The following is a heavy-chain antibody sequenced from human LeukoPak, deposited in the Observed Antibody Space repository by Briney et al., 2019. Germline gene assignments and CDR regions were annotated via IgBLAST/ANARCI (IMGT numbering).Heavy chain of an antibody. V-gene: IGHV1-18*01. D-gene: IGHD4-17*01. CDR2: ISAYNGNT. Sequence: ASVKVSCKASGYTFTSYGISWVPQAPGQGLEWMGWISAYNGNTNYAQKLQGRVTMTTDTSTSTAYMELRSLRSDDTAVYYCAGDLDGEHDAFDIWGQGTMVTVSS. CDR3: AGDLDGEHDAFDI. J-gene: IGHJ3*02. CDR1: GYTFTSYG.